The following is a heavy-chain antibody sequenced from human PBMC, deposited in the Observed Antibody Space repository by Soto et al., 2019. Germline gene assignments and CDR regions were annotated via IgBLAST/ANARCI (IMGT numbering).Heavy chain of an antibody. CDR2: ISTTGSFT. D-gene: IGHD1-26*01. Sequence: GGSLRLSCAASGFTFSDYYMSWIRQAPGKGLEWVSFISTTGSFTNYADSLKGRFTISRDNAKNSLYLQINSLRADDTAVYYCARAQWELDYWGQGTLVTVS. CDR3: ARAQWELDY. J-gene: IGHJ4*02. CDR1: GFTFSDYY. V-gene: IGHV3-11*06.